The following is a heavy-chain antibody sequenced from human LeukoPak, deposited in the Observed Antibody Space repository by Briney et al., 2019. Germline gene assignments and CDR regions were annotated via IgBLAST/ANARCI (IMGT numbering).Heavy chain of an antibody. CDR3: ARHRGYDFWSGYSQGYFDY. D-gene: IGHD3-3*01. Sequence: SETLSLTCTVSGASISSYYWSWIRQPPGKGLEWIGYIYYSGSTNYNPSLKSRVTISVDTSKNQFSLKLSSVTAADTAVYYCARHRGYDFWSGYSQGYFDYWGQGTLVTVSS. V-gene: IGHV4-59*01. CDR2: IYYSGST. J-gene: IGHJ4*02. CDR1: GASISSYY.